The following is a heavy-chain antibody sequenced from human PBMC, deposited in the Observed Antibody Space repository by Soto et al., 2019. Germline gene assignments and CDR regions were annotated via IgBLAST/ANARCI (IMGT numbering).Heavy chain of an antibody. CDR3: ALDRGSGYWFDP. J-gene: IGHJ5*02. Sequence: QITLKESGPTLVKPTQTLTLTCTFSGFSLSTSGVGVGWIRQPPGKALEWLALIYWDDDKRYSPSLKSRLTITKDTSKNQVVLTRTNMDPVDTATYYCALDRGSGYWFDPWGQGTLVTVSS. CDR2: IYWDDDK. CDR1: GFSLSTSGVG. V-gene: IGHV2-5*02. D-gene: IGHD2-15*01.